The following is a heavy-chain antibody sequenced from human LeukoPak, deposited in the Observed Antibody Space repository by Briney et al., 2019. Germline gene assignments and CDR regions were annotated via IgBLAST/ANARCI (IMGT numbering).Heavy chain of an antibody. CDR1: GFTFSSYA. J-gene: IGHJ4*02. CDR3: AKVGGYDWKYGDYAYYFDY. CDR2: ISGSGGST. Sequence: GGSLRLSCAASGFTFSSYAMSWVRQAPGKGLEWVPAISGSGGSTYYADSVKGRFTISRDNSKNTLYLQMNSLRAEDTAVYYCAKVGGYDWKYGDYAYYFDYWGQGTLVTVSS. V-gene: IGHV3-23*01. D-gene: IGHD5-12*01.